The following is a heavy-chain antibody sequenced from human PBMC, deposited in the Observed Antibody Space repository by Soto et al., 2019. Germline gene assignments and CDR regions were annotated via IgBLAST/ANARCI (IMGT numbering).Heavy chain of an antibody. V-gene: IGHV4-4*07. D-gene: IGHD1-26*01. Sequence: QVVLQESGPGVVKPSDTLSLTCNVSGASLRRYYWSWIRQPPGKGLEWIGRIYATGDPDYNPSLKSRTSMSVDMSKKQFSLTLRSVTAADTAIYYCVRDGTKNLRDRFEPWG. J-gene: IGHJ5*02. CDR2: IYATGDP. CDR3: VRDGTKNLRDRFEP. CDR1: GASLRRYY.